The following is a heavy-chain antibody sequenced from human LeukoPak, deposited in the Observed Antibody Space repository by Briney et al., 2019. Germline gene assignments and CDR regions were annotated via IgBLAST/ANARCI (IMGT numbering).Heavy chain of an antibody. CDR2: ISTSSSSSYI. CDR1: GFTFSSYH. D-gene: IGHD5-18*01. V-gene: IGHV3-21*01. Sequence: GGSLRLSCVVSGFTFSSYHMNWVRQAPGKGLEWVSSISTSSSSSYIYYADSVTGRFTISRDNAKDPLYLQMNSLRAEDTAVYYCARRATTERGHSYGLDYWGQGTLVTVSS. J-gene: IGHJ4*02. CDR3: ARRATTERGHSYGLDY.